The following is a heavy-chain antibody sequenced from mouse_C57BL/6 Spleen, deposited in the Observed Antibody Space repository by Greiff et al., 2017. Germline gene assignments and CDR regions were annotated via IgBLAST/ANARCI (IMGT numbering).Heavy chain of an antibody. CDR2: ISSGSSTI. Sequence: EVKVVESGGGLVKPGGSLKLSCAASGFTFSDYGMHWVRQAPEKGLEWVAYISSGSSTIYYADTVKGRFTISRDNAKNTLFLQMTSLRSEDTAMYYCARTYGYGRAWFAYWGQGTLVTVSA. D-gene: IGHD2-2*01. V-gene: IGHV5-17*01. CDR1: GFTFSDYG. J-gene: IGHJ3*01. CDR3: ARTYGYGRAWFAY.